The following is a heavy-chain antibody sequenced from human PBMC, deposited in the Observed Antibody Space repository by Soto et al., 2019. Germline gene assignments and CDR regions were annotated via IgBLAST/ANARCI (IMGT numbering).Heavy chain of an antibody. Sequence: SETLSLTCTVSGGSISSYYWSWIRQPPGKGLEWIGYIYYSGSTNYNPSLKSRVTISVDTSKNQFSLKLSSVTAADTAVYYCASPPYDILTPDYWGQGTLVTSPQ. CDR3: ASPPYDILTPDY. V-gene: IGHV4-59*08. D-gene: IGHD3-9*01. CDR1: GGSISSYY. J-gene: IGHJ4*02. CDR2: IYYSGST.